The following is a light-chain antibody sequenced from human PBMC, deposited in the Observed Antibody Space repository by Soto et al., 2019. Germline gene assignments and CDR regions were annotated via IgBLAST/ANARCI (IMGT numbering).Light chain of an antibody. J-gene: IGKJ1*01. CDR3: QQYYTYST. CDR2: GAF. V-gene: IGKV1-5*01. CDR1: QSISSW. Sequence: DSQMTQSPSTLSASGGDRVTITCRASQSISSWLAWYQQKPGKAPKLLISGAFSLESGVPSRFSGSGSGTEFTLTISSLQPDDFATYYCQQYYTYSTFGQGTKVDIK.